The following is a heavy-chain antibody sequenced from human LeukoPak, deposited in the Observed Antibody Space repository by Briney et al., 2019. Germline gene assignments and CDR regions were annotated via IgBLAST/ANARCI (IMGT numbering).Heavy chain of an antibody. Sequence: AASVKVSCKASGYTFTSYGISWVRQAPGQGLEWMGWISAYNGNTNYAQKLQGRVTMTTDTSTSTAYMELSRLRSDDTAVYYCARGAAGTSWVPGGPGDYMDVWGKGTTVTVSS. CDR1: GYTFTSYG. CDR3: ARGAAGTSWVPGGPGDYMDV. CDR2: ISAYNGNT. J-gene: IGHJ6*03. D-gene: IGHD6-13*01. V-gene: IGHV1-18*01.